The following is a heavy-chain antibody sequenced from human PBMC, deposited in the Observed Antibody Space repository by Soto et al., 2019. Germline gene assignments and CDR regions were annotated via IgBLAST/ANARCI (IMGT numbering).Heavy chain of an antibody. CDR1: GGSISSGDYY. Sequence: QVQLQESGPGLVKPSQTLSLTCTVSGGSISSGDYYWSWIRQPPGKGLEWIGYIYYSGSTYYNPSLKSRVTISVDTSKNQFSLKLSSVTAADTAVYYCARGSNCSGGSCYSWNWFDPWGQGTLVTVSS. D-gene: IGHD2-15*01. CDR2: IYYSGST. J-gene: IGHJ5*02. CDR3: ARGSNCSGGSCYSWNWFDP. V-gene: IGHV4-30-4*01.